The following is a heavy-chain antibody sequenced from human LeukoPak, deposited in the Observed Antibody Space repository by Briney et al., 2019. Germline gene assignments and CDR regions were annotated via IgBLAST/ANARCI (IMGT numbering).Heavy chain of an antibody. D-gene: IGHD3-10*01. CDR3: AVWFGAYYLDY. V-gene: IGHV4-31*03. CDR2: IFYSGST. Sequence: PSETLSLTCTVSGGSISRGGYYWSWIRQHPGTGLEWIGYIFYSGSTYYNPSLRSRVTIPVDTSKNQFSLKLSSVTAADTAVYYCAVWFGAYYLDYWGQGTLVTVSS. CDR1: GGSISRGGYY. J-gene: IGHJ4*02.